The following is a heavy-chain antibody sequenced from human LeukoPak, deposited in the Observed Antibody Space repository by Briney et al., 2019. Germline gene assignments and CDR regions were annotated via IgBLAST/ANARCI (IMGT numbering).Heavy chain of an antibody. V-gene: IGHV3-9*01. CDR3: ACQLLGEAFDI. D-gene: IGHD2-2*01. CDR1: GLTFDDYA. J-gene: IGHJ3*02. CDR2: ISWNSGSI. Sequence: GRSLRLSCAASGLTFDDYAMHWVRQAPGKGLEGVSGISWNSGSIGYADSVKGRFTISRDNAKNSLYLQMNSLRAEDTALYYCACQLLGEAFDIWGQGTMVTVSS.